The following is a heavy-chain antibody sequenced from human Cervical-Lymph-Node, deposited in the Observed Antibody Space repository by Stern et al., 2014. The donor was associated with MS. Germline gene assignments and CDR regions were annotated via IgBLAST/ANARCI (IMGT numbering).Heavy chain of an antibody. CDR3: ARGGLRDYNWFDP. D-gene: IGHD5-12*01. CDR1: GASISRYY. J-gene: IGHJ5*02. CDR2: VFSTGGT. Sequence: QVQLKESGPGLVKPSETLSLTCSVSGASISRYYWRWVRQPPGKGLEWIGYVFSTGGTTYTPALKSRVTISLDTSKSQFSLNLRSVTAADTAIYYCARGGLRDYNWFDPWGQGTLVLVSS. V-gene: IGHV4-59*01.